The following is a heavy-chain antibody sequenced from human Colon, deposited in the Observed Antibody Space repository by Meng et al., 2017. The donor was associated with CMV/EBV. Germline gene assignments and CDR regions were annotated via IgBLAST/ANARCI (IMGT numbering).Heavy chain of an antibody. J-gene: IGHJ6*02. CDR1: GFTFSSYS. D-gene: IGHD2/OR15-2a*01. CDR3: VRADVVDQNNIAIAYFYGMDV. CDR2: ISSSSSYI. V-gene: IGHV3-21*04. Sequence: GESLKISCSASGFTFSSYSMNWVRQAPGKGLEWVSSISSSSSYIYYADSVKGRFTISRDNAKNSLYLQMNSLRAEDTGVYYCVRADVVDQNNIAIAYFYGMDVWGQGTTVTVSS.